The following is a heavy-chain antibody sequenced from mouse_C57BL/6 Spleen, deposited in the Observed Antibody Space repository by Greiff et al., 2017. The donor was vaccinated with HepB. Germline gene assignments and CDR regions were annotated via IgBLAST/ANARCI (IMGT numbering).Heavy chain of an antibody. D-gene: IGHD2-1*01. CDR3: AAKGGKLVRGYFDV. Sequence: QVQLQQPGAELVKPGASVKLSCKASGYTFTSYWMQWVKQRPGQGLEWIGEIDPSDSYTNYNQKFKGKATLTVDKSSSTAYMQLSSLTSEDSAVYYCAAKGGKLVRGYFDVWGTGTTVTVSS. CDR2: IDPSDSYT. CDR1: GYTFTSYW. J-gene: IGHJ1*03. V-gene: IGHV1-50*01.